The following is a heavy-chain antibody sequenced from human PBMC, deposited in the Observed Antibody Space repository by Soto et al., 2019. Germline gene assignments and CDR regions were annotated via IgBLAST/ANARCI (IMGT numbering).Heavy chain of an antibody. J-gene: IGHJ3*02. Sequence: EVQLVESGGGLVQPGGSLKLSCAASGFTFSGSAMHWVCQASGKGLEWVGRIRSKANSYATAYAASVKGRFTISRDDSKNTAYLQMNSLKTEDTAVYYCTSPSYYYDSSGEGDAFDIWGQGTMVTVSS. D-gene: IGHD3-22*01. CDR1: GFTFSGSA. CDR2: IRSKANSYAT. V-gene: IGHV3-73*01. CDR3: TSPSYYYDSSGEGDAFDI.